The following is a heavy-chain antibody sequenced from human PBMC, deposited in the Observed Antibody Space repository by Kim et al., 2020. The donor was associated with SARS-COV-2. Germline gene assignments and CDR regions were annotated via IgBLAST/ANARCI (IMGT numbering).Heavy chain of an antibody. D-gene: IGHD3-10*01. V-gene: IGHV1-69*06. CDR1: GGTFSSYA. CDR3: ARGGEPITMVRGFDY. CDR2: IIPIFGTA. Sequence: SVKVSCKASGGTFSSYAISWVRQAPGQGLEWMGGIIPIFGTANYAQKFQGRVTITADKSTSTAYMELSSLRSEDTAVYYCARGGEPITMVRGFDYWGQGTLVTVSS. J-gene: IGHJ4*02.